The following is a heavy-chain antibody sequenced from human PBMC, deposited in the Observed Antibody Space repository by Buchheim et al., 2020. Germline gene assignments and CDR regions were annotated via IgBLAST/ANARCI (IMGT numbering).Heavy chain of an antibody. J-gene: IGHJ4*02. CDR2: ISGGGGFT. CDR3: AKVGMGTSRDF. D-gene: IGHD1-1*01. CDR1: EFIFSTYV. V-gene: IGHV3-23*01. Sequence: EVQLLESGGGLVQPGGSLRLSCAASEFIFSTYVMSWVRQAPGKGLEWVSLISGGGGFTYYADSVKGRFTFSRDNSKNRLYLEMSSLRAEDTAVYYCAKVGMGTSRDFWGQGTL.